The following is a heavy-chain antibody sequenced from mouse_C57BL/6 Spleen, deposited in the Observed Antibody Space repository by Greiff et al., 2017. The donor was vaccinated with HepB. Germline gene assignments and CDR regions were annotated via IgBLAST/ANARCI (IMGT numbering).Heavy chain of an antibody. D-gene: IGHD1-1*01. J-gene: IGHJ4*01. CDR1: GYTFTSYW. V-gene: IGHV1-55*01. CDR2: IYPGSGST. Sequence: QVQLQQPGAELVKPGASVKMSCKASGYTFTSYWITWVKQRPGQGLEWIGDIYPGSGSTNYNEKFKSKATLTVDTSSSTAYMQLSSLTSEDSAVYYCARRAITTVVPYAMDYWGQGTSVTVSS. CDR3: ARRAITTVVPYAMDY.